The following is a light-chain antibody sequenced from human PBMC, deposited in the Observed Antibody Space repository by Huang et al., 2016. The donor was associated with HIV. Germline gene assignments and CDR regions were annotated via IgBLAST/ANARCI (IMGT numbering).Light chain of an antibody. J-gene: IGKJ2*01. CDR3: QQYNRFYT. Sequence: DIQMTQSPSTLSASVGDRVTITCRASQSVGNWLAWYQQKPGQAPKLLIYTASTLQNVVPSRCSGSGSETEFTLTINSLQPDDFATYYCQQYNRFYTFGQGTRLDIK. V-gene: IGKV1-5*03. CDR2: TAS. CDR1: QSVGNW.